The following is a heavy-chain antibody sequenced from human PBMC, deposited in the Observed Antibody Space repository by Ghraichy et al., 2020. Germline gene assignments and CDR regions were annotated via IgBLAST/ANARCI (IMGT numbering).Heavy chain of an antibody. CDR2: IYYSGST. Sequence: SETLSLTCTVSGGSISSGDYYWSWIRQPPGKGLEWIGYIYYSGSTYYNPSLKSRVTISVDTSKNQFSLKLSSVTAADTAVYYCARDYDIVANGVYNYYYYGMDVWGQGTTVTVSS. V-gene: IGHV4-30-4*01. CDR1: GGSISSGDYY. J-gene: IGHJ6*02. CDR3: ARDYDIVANGVYNYYYYGMDV. D-gene: IGHD2-8*01.